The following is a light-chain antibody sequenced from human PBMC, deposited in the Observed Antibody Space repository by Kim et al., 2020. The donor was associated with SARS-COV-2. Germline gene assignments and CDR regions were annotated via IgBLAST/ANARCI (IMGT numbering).Light chain of an antibody. CDR1: QSLVYKGGNTY. J-gene: IGKJ4*01. CDR3: MQGSQWPLT. Sequence: VLTQSPLSLTVTLGQSASIACKSSQSLVYKGGNTYLSRFHQMPGQPPRRLIYKVYNRDSGVPDRFSGTGSVTDFTLTISRVEAVDVGIYYCMQGSQWPLTFGGGTKVDIK. CDR2: KVY. V-gene: IGKV2-30*01.